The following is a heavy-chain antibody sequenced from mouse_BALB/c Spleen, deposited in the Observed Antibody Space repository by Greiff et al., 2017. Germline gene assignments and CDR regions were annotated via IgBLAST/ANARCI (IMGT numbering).Heavy chain of an antibody. CDR3: TRGGLGVPGFAY. D-gene: IGHD2-14*01. V-gene: IGHV1S81*02. Sequence: VQLQQPGAELVKPGASVKLSCKASGYTFTSYYMYWVKQRPGQGLEWIGGINPSNGGTNFNEKFKSKATLTVDKSSSTAYMQLSSLTSEDSAVYYCTRGGLGVPGFAYWGQGTLVTVSA. CDR2: INPSNGGT. J-gene: IGHJ3*01. CDR1: GYTFTSYY.